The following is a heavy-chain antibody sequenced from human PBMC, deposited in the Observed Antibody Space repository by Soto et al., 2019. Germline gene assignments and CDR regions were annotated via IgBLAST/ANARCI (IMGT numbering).Heavy chain of an antibody. CDR1: GYTFTNYW. CDR2: IFPRDSDT. CDR3: ERIGYLLQPLDY. V-gene: IGHV5-51*01. Sequence: GESLKISCQASGYTFTNYWIAWVRHMPGRGLEWMGLIFPRDSDTRYNSSFEGQVAISTDRSIATAYLQWTSLKASDTATYFCERIGYLLQPLDYWGQGTPVTVSS. J-gene: IGHJ4*02. D-gene: IGHD4-4*01.